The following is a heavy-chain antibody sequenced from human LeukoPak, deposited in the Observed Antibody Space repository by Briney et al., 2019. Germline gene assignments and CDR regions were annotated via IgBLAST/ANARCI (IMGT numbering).Heavy chain of an antibody. D-gene: IGHD3-22*01. Sequence: PSETLSLTCTVSGGSISSHYWSWIRQPPGKGLEWIGYIYYSGSTNYNPSLKSRVTTSVDTSKNQFSLKLSSVTAADTAVYYCARGKDYYDSSGYSNWFDPWGQGTLITVSS. CDR3: ARGKDYYDSSGYSNWFDP. CDR1: GGSISSHY. V-gene: IGHV4-59*11. CDR2: IYYSGST. J-gene: IGHJ5*02.